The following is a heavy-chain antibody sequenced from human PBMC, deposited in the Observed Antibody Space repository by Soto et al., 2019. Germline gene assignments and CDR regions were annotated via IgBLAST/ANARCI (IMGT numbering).Heavy chain of an antibody. CDR3: AKPPALAPYSTGLSHS. V-gene: IGHV3-30-3*01. CDR2: ISYDGSNK. Sequence: QVQLVQSGGGVVQPGRSLRLSCAASGFTFGRFALHWVRQTPGKGLEWVAVISYDGSNKYYADSVKGRFSISRDDSKNTLYLQMNSLRPDDSAVYYCAKPPALAPYSTGLSHSWGQGTLVTVSS. J-gene: IGHJ4*02. CDR1: GFTFGRFA. D-gene: IGHD2-8*02.